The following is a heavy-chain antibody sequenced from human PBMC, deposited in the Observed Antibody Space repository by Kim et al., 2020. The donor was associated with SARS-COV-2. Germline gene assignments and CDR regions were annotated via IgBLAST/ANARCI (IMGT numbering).Heavy chain of an antibody. D-gene: IGHD5-18*01. CDR3: ARGRGYSYGRPQYFDY. Sequence: SLKGRVTISVDTSKNQFSLKLSSVTAADTAVYYCARGRGYSYGRPQYFDYWGQGTLVTVSS. V-gene: IGHV4-34*01. J-gene: IGHJ4*02.